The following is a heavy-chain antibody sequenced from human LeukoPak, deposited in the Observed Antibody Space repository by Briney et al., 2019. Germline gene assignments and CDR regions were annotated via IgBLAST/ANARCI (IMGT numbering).Heavy chain of an antibody. V-gene: IGHV1-18*01. CDR3: ARRIVGASCMDY. J-gene: IGHJ4*02. CDR2: ISAYNGNT. Sequence: GASVKVSCKAPGYTFTNYGISWVRQAPGQGLEWMGWISAYNGNTNYAQKLQGRVTMTTDTSTSTAYMELRSLRSDDTAVYYCARRIVGASCMDYWGQGTLVTVSS. D-gene: IGHD1-26*01. CDR1: GYTFTNYG.